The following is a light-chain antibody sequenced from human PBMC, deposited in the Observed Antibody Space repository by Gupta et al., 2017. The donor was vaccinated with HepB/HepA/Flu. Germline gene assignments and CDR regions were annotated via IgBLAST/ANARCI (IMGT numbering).Light chain of an antibody. CDR2: DVS. CDR1: SSDVGGYNY. CDR3: SSYTRSTTYV. Sequence: QSALTQPASVSGSLGQTITNPCTGTSSDVGGYNYVSWFQQHPGKAPQLIIYDVSHRPSGVANRFSGSKSGNTASMTISGLQAEDEADYSCSSYTRSTTYVFGTGTKVTVL. V-gene: IGLV2-14*03. J-gene: IGLJ1*01.